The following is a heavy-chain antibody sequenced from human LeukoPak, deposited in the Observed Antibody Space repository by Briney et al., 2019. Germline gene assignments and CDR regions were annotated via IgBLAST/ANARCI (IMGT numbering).Heavy chain of an antibody. J-gene: IGHJ4*02. CDR1: GFTFSSYS. CDR3: ARCSSTGCASSPLAGYLY. D-gene: IGHD2-2*01. Sequence: PGGSLRLSCAAAGFTFSSYSMNWVRQAPGRGLEWVSSISGDSIHIYYADSVRGQFTISRDNAKSSLFLQMNSLRAEDTAVYYCARCSSTGCASSPLAGYLYWGQGTLVTVSS. CDR2: ISGDSIHI. V-gene: IGHV3-21*01.